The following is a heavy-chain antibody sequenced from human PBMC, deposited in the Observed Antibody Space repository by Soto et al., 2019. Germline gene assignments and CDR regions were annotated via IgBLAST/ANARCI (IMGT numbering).Heavy chain of an antibody. Sequence: GGSVKVSCKASGYTFTSYGISWVRQAPGQGLEWMGWISAYNGNTNYAQKLQGRVTMTTDTSTSTAYMELRSLRSDDTALYYCARVYYYDSSGYFPPDYWGQGTMVTVSS. CDR3: ARVYYYDSSGYFPPDY. CDR2: ISAYNGNT. V-gene: IGHV1-18*04. CDR1: GYTFTSYG. J-gene: IGHJ4*02. D-gene: IGHD3-22*01.